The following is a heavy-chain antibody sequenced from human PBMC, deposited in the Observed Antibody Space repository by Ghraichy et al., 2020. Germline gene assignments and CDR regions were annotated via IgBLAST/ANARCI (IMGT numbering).Heavy chain of an antibody. J-gene: IGHJ4*02. CDR2: IICSGGST. CDR3: AKAWYDFWSGYRFDY. D-gene: IGHD3-3*01. CDR1: GFTFRSYS. Sequence: GGSLRLSCAASGFTFRSYSMSWVRQAPGKGLEWVLDIICSGGSTYYADSVKVRFTISSDNSKNTLYLQMNSLRAEDTAVYYCAKAWYDFWSGYRFDYWGQGTLVTVSS. V-gene: IGHV3-23*01.